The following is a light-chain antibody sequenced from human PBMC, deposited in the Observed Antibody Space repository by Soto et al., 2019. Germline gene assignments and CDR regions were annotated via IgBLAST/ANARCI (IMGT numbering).Light chain of an antibody. CDR2: DGS. CDR1: SSDVGGYNY. J-gene: IGLJ1*01. V-gene: IGLV2-14*01. CDR3: SSYTSSSTLDV. Sequence: QSGLTQPASVSGSPGQSFTISGTGTSSDVGGYNYVSWYQQHPGKAPKLMIYDGSNRPSGVSNRFSGSKSGNTASLTISGLQAEDEADYYCSSYTSSSTLDVFGTGTTVTVL.